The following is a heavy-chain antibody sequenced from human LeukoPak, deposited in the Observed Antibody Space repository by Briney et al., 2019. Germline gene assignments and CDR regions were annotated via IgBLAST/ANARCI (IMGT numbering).Heavy chain of an antibody. Sequence: PSETLSLTCTVSGYSISSGYYWGWIRQPPGKGLEWIGSIYHSGSTYYNPSLKSRVTISVDTSKNQFSLKLSSVTAADTAVYYCARDQQQPRNVYFDYWGQGTLVTVSS. D-gene: IGHD6-13*01. V-gene: IGHV4-38-2*02. CDR1: GYSISSGYY. CDR3: ARDQQQPRNVYFDY. J-gene: IGHJ4*02. CDR2: IYHSGST.